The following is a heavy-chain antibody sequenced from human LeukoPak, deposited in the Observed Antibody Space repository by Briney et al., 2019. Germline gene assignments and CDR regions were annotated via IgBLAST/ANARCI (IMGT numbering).Heavy chain of an antibody. D-gene: IGHD2-15*01. V-gene: IGHV4-59*01. CDR3: ARDGPLSGGTTNPDYYYYYYMDV. CDR1: GGSISSYY. Sequence: SETLSLTCTVSGGSISSYYWSWIRQPPGKGLEWIGYIYYSGSTNYNPSLKSRVTISVDTSKNQFSLKLSSVTAADTAVYYCARDGPLSGGTTNPDYYYYYYMDVWGKGTTVTVSS. CDR2: IYYSGST. J-gene: IGHJ6*03.